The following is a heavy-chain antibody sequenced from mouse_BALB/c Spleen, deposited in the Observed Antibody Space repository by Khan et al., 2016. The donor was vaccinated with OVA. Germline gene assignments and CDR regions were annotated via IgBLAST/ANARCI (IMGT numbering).Heavy chain of an antibody. CDR2: ISDGGSST. CDR3: TRGGYGAFGY. V-gene: IGHV5-4*02. J-gene: IGHJ3*01. D-gene: IGHD2-14*01. CDR1: GFTFSDYY. Sequence: EVELVESGGGLVKPGGSLKLSCAASGFTFSDYYMYWVRQTPEKRLEWVATISDGGSSTYFPDSVEGRFTISSDNAQNNLYLHLISLKSEDTAMYYCTRGGYGAFGYWGQGTLVTVSA.